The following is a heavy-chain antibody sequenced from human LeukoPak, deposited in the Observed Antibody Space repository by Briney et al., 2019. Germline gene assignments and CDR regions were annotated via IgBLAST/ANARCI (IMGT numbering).Heavy chain of an antibody. CDR1: GYTLTELS. D-gene: IGHD2-2*01. CDR2: FDPEDGET. J-gene: IGHJ5*02. Sequence: ASVKVSCKVSGYTLTELSMHWVRQAPGKGLEWMGGFDPEDGETIYAQRFQGRVTMTEDTSTDTAYMELSSLRSEDTAVYYCARDRSTRWEERYCSSTSCYRALDPWGQGTLVTVSS. CDR3: ARDRSTRWEERYCSSTSCYRALDP. V-gene: IGHV1-24*01.